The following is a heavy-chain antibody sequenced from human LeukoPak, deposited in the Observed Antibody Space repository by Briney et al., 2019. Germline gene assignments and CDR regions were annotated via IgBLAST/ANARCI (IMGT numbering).Heavy chain of an antibody. CDR2: IYQSGIS. CDR3: ARVGSSGPFNWFDS. J-gene: IGHJ5*01. D-gene: IGHD6-19*01. V-gene: IGHV4-38-2*02. CDR1: GYSIGNGYF. Sequence: SGTLSLTCTVSGYSIGNGYFWGWIRQPPGKRLEWIGSIYQSGISEYNPSFKSRVTISVDTSKNQFSLRLISVTAADTAVYYCARVGSSGPFNWFDSWGQGTLVSVSS.